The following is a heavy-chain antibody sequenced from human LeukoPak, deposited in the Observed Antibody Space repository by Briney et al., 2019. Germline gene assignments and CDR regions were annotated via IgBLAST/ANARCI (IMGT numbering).Heavy chain of an antibody. V-gene: IGHV3-23*01. CDR3: ATLSSGWYWGY. D-gene: IGHD6-19*01. J-gene: IGHJ4*02. Sequence: GGSLRLSCAASGFTFSSYAMSWVRQAPGKGLEWVSAISGSGGSTYYADPVKGRFTISRDNSKNTLYLQMNSLRAEDTAVYYCATLSSGWYWGYWGQGTLVTVSS. CDR1: GFTFSSYA. CDR2: ISGSGGST.